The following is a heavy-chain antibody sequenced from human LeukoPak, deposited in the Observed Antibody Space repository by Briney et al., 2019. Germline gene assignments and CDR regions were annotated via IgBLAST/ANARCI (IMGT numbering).Heavy chain of an antibody. Sequence: GGSLTLSCAASGLSSNYMSWVRQAPGKGLEWVSVIYSGDSTYYADSVKGRFTISRDISKNTLYLQMNSLRPEGTAVYHCARDLWDATGYWGQGTLVTVSS. CDR2: IYSGDST. CDR1: GLSSNY. V-gene: IGHV3-66*02. J-gene: IGHJ4*02. D-gene: IGHD3-3*01. CDR3: ARDLWDATGY.